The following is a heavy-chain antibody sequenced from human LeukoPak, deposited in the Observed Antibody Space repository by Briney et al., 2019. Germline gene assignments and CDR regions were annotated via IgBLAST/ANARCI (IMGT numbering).Heavy chain of an antibody. Sequence: SVKVSCKASGGTFSSYAISWVRQAPGQGLEWMGRIIPILGIANYAQKFQGRVTITADKSTSTAYMELSSLRSDDTAVYYCARLPLGYCSSTSCLDWGQGTLVTVSS. J-gene: IGHJ4*02. D-gene: IGHD2-2*01. CDR1: GGTFSSYA. CDR3: ARLPLGYCSSTSCLD. CDR2: IIPILGIA. V-gene: IGHV1-69*04.